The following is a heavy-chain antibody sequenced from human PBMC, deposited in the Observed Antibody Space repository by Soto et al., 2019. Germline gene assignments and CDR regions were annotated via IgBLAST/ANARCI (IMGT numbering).Heavy chain of an antibody. J-gene: IGHJ4*02. D-gene: IGHD4-17*01. Sequence: TLSLTCAVSGDSISSSFWWSWVRQPPGKGLEWIGEIYHTESTVYNPSLKSRVTISVDKSKNQFSLNLDSVTAADTAVYYCARYDFGTFDYWGRGILVTVSS. V-gene: IGHV4-4*02. CDR1: GDSISSSFW. CDR3: ARYDFGTFDY. CDR2: IYHTEST.